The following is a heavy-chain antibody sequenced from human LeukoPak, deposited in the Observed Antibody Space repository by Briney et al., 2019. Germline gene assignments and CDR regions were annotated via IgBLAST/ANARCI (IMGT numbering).Heavy chain of an antibody. J-gene: IGHJ4*02. CDR3: AKDRALRGRGLYYFDY. D-gene: IGHD3-10*01. V-gene: IGHV3-9*01. CDR2: IRWNSGSI. Sequence: GGSLRLSCAASGFTFDDYAMHWVRPAPGKGLDWVSGIRWNSGSIGYADSMKGRFTISRDNPKNSLYLQMNSLRSEDTALYYCAKDRALRGRGLYYFDYWGQGTLVTVSS. CDR1: GFTFDDYA.